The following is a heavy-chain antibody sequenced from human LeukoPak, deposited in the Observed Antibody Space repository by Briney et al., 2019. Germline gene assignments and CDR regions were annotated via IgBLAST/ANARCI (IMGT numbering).Heavy chain of an antibody. Sequence: GGSLRLSCAASGFTFSSYGMHWVRQAPGKGLEWVAVISYDGSNKYYADSVKGRFTISRDNSKNTLYLQMNSLRAEDTAVYYCAKHPSRIAAAGTQGDYWGQGTLVTVSS. J-gene: IGHJ4*02. CDR2: ISYDGSNK. CDR3: AKHPSRIAAAGTQGDY. D-gene: IGHD6-13*01. CDR1: GFTFSSYG. V-gene: IGHV3-30*18.